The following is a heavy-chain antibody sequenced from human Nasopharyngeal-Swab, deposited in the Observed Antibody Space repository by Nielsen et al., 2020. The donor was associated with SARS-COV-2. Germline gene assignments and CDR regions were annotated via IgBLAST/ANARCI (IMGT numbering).Heavy chain of an antibody. V-gene: IGHV3-30*14. Sequence: GESLKISCAASGFTFSSYAMHWVRQAPGKGLEWVAVISYDGSNKYYADSVKGRFTISRDNSKNTLYLQMGSLRAEDMAVYYCARGEIQLWLRSAFDIWGQGTMVTVSS. CDR1: GFTFSSYA. D-gene: IGHD5-18*01. CDR3: ARGEIQLWLRSAFDI. J-gene: IGHJ3*02. CDR2: ISYDGSNK.